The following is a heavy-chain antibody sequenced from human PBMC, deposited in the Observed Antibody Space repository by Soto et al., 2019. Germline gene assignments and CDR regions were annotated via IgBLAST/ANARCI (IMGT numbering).Heavy chain of an antibody. J-gene: IGHJ4*02. CDR2: IDYSGST. CDR1: GGSITSGGYY. D-gene: IGHD3-3*01. Sequence: SETLSLTCTVSGGSITSGGYYWSWIRQHPGKGLEWIGYIDYSGSTYYNPSLKSRVTISVDTSKNQFSLNLSSVTAAATAVYYCARGITIFGVVYFDYWGQGTLVTVSS. V-gene: IGHV4-31*03. CDR3: ARGITIFGVVYFDY.